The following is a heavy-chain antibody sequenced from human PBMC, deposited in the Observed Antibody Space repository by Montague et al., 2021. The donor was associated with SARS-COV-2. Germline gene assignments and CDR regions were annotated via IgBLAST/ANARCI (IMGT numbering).Heavy chain of an antibody. Sequence: SLRLSCAASGFTFSSYSMNWVRQAPGKGLEWVSSISSSSSYIYYADSVKGRFTISRDNAKNSLYLQMNSLRAEDTAVYHCARDKYYDILTGYYNYWGQGTLVTVSS. CDR3: ARDKYYDILTGYYNY. CDR2: ISSSSSYI. J-gene: IGHJ4*02. V-gene: IGHV3-21*01. D-gene: IGHD3-9*01. CDR1: GFTFSSYS.